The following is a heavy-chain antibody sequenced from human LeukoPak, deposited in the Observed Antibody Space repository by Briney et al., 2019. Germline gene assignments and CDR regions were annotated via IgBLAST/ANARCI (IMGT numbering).Heavy chain of an antibody. D-gene: IGHD6-19*01. Sequence: GGSLRLSCAASGFTFSSYSMNWVRQAPGKGLEWVSYISSSSSTIYYADSVKGRFTISRDNAKNSLYLQVNSLRDEDTAVYYCARARVGQWLLTEFDYWGQGTLVTVSS. CDR1: GFTFSSYS. CDR3: ARARVGQWLLTEFDY. J-gene: IGHJ4*02. V-gene: IGHV3-48*02. CDR2: ISSSSSTI.